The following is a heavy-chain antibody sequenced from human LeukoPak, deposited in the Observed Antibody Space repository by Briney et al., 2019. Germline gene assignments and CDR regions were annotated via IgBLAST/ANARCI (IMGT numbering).Heavy chain of an antibody. Sequence: ASVKVSCKVSGYTLTELSMHWVRQAPGKGLEWMGGFDPEDGETIYAQKFQGRVTMTEDTSTDTAYMELRSLRSDDTAVYYCARVAPPGYSNYVDYFDYWGQGTLVTVSS. V-gene: IGHV1-24*01. J-gene: IGHJ4*02. CDR1: GYTLTELS. CDR2: FDPEDGET. D-gene: IGHD4-11*01. CDR3: ARVAPPGYSNYVDYFDY.